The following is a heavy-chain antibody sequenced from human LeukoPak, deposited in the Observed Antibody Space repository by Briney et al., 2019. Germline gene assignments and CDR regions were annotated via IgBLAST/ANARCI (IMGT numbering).Heavy chain of an antibody. Sequence: PSETLSLTCTVSGGSISSYYWSWIRQPPGKGLEWIGYIYYSGSTNYNPSLKSRVTISVDTSKNQFSLKLSSVTAADTAVYYCAIHYGYGGHFDYWGQGTLVTVSS. V-gene: IGHV4-59*08. CDR1: GGSISSYY. CDR3: AIHYGYGGHFDY. J-gene: IGHJ4*02. CDR2: IYYSGST. D-gene: IGHD5-18*01.